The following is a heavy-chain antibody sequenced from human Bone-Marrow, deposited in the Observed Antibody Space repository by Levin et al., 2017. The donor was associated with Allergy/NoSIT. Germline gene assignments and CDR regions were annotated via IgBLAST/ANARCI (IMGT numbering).Heavy chain of an antibody. CDR3: ASLVILWFGKETLGGDMDA. Sequence: PGGSLRLSCVASGFAFNNYAMTWVRQAPGKGLEYVSTISANTDVTDYGKSMEGRFTISRDNSKNTLYLQMNNLRVEDTATYYCASLVILWFGKETLGGDMDAWGQGTTVTVSS. V-gene: IGHV3-23*01. CDR1: GFAFNNYA. CDR2: ISANTDVT. D-gene: IGHD3-10*01. J-gene: IGHJ6*02.